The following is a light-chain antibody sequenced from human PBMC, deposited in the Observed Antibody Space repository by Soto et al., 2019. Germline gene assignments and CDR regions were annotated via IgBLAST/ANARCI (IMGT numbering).Light chain of an antibody. V-gene: IGKV1-5*03. J-gene: IGKJ4*01. Sequence: DIQMTQSPSTLSASVGDRVTITCRASQSISSWLAWYQQKPGKAPKLLIFQASSLKSGVPSRFSGSGSATEYTLTISSLQPDDFATYYCEDYSSSSGLTFGGGTKVDI. CDR3: EDYSSSSGLT. CDR2: QAS. CDR1: QSISSW.